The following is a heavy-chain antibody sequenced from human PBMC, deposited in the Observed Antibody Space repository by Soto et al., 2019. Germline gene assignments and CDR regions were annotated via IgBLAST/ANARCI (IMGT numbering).Heavy chain of an antibody. CDR1: GGTFSSYA. CDR2: IIPIFGTA. J-gene: IGHJ4*02. V-gene: IGHV1-69*01. CDR3: ARDRGYYDSSGYYSYYFEY. D-gene: IGHD3-22*01. Sequence: QVQLVQSGAEVKKTGSSVKVSCKASGGTFSSYAISWVRQAPGQGLEWMGGIIPIFGTANYAQKFQGRVTITADESTSTAYMELSSLRSEDTAVYYCARDRGYYDSSGYYSYYFEYWGQGTLVTVSS.